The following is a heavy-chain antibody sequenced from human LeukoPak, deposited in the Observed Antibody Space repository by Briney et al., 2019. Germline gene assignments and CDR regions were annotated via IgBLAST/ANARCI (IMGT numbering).Heavy chain of an antibody. Sequence: GGSLRLFCAPSGLTFSSYAMSWVRQAPGKGLEWVSAISGSGGSTYYADSVKGRFTISIDNSKNTLYLQMNSLRAEHTAVYYCAYLSPYLHFDYWGQGTLVTVSS. D-gene: IGHD2-8*01. J-gene: IGHJ4*02. CDR2: ISGSGGST. V-gene: IGHV3-23*01. CDR1: GLTFSSYA. CDR3: AYLSPYLHFDY.